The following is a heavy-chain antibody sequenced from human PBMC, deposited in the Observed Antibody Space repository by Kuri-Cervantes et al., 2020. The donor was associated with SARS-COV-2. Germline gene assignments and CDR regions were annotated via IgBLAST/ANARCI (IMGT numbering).Heavy chain of an antibody. CDR3: ARDLFAVWGAYYVPSNWFDP. D-gene: IGHD3-16*01. Sequence: GESLKISCAASGFTFSSYSMNWVRQAPGKGLEWVSSISSSSSYIYYADSVKGRFTISRDNAKNSLYLQTNSLRAEDTAVYYCARDLFAVWGAYYVPSNWFDPWGQGTLVTVSS. J-gene: IGHJ5*02. CDR1: GFTFSSYS. V-gene: IGHV3-21*01. CDR2: ISSSSSYI.